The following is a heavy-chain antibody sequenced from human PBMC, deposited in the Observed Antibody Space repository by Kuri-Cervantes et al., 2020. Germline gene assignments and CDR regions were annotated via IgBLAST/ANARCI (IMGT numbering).Heavy chain of an antibody. CDR1: GCSLSTSGVG. Sequence: SGPTLGKTTQTLTLTCTFSGCSLSTSGVGVGWIRQPPGKALEWLALIYWDDDKRYGPSLKSRLTITKDTSKNQVVLTMTNMDPVDTGTYFCAHSSSWTGWFDPWGQGTLVTVSS. V-gene: IGHV2-5*05. J-gene: IGHJ5*02. CDR2: IYWDDDK. CDR3: AHSSSWTGWFDP. D-gene: IGHD6-13*01.